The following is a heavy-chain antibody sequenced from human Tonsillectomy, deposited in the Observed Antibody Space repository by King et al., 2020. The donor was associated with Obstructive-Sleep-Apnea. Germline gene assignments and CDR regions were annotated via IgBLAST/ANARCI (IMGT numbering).Heavy chain of an antibody. V-gene: IGHV4-30-4*01. Sequence: QLQESGPGLVKPSQTLSLTCTVSGGSISSGDYYWSCISQPPGKGLEWIGYSYYMWSTYYNPSLKSRVTISVDTSKNQFALKLSAVTAADTAVYYCGRCAWYFDLWGRGTLVTVSS. J-gene: IGHJ2*01. CDR1: GGSISSGDYY. CDR3: GRCAWYFDL. CDR2: SYYMWST.